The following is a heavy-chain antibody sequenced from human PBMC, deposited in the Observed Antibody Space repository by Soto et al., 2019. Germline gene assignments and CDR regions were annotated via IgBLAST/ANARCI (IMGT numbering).Heavy chain of an antibody. CDR3: ARDVSPGSISLYLDAFDI. Sequence: EVQLEESGGDLVQPGGSLRLSCAASGFTLSAYWMTWVRQAPGKGVEWVANINRDGSKKSYLDSVRGRFTISRDNIGNSLYLQMDSLRADDTALYYCARDVSPGSISLYLDAFDIWGQGTMVTVSS. CDR1: GFTLSAYW. V-gene: IGHV3-7*05. J-gene: IGHJ3*02. CDR2: INRDGSKK. D-gene: IGHD3-10*01.